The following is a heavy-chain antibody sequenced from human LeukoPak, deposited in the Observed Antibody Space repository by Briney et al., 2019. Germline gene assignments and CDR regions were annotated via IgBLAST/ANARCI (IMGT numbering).Heavy chain of an antibody. Sequence: SETLSLTCAVSGGSISSSNWWSWVRQPPGKGLEWIGEINHSGSTNYNPSLKSRVTISLDTSKNQFSLKLSSVTAADTAVYYCARAGTEITIFGVLIRNWFDPWGQGTLVTVSS. CDR1: GGSISSSNW. V-gene: IGHV4-4*02. CDR2: INHSGST. CDR3: ARAGTEITIFGVLIRNWFDP. J-gene: IGHJ5*02. D-gene: IGHD3-3*01.